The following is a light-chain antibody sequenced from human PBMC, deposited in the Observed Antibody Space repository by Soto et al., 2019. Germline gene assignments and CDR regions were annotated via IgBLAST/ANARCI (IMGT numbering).Light chain of an antibody. V-gene: IGKV3-15*01. J-gene: IGKJ5*01. CDR1: QSVSSN. CDR2: GAS. CDR3: QQYNNCPFS. Sequence: ELLFTQAPGTLSVSPEERATLSCRTTQSVSSNYLAWYQQKPGQAPGLFICGASSRDTGVPARFSGSGSEPDFTLTIRGLRSADSAVYFCQQYNNCPFSFGQGTRLET.